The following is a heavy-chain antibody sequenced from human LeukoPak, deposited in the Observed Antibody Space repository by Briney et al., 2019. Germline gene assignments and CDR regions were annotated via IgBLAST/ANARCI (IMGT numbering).Heavy chain of an antibody. Sequence: ASVKVSCKASGYTFTGYYMHWVRQAPGQGLEWMGWINPNSGGTNYAQKFQGWATMTRDTSISTAYMELSRLRSDDTAVYYCARGPTTSIQLLPWGQGTLVTVSS. J-gene: IGHJ5*02. V-gene: IGHV1-2*04. CDR1: GYTFTGYY. CDR2: INPNSGGT. CDR3: ARGPTTSIQLLP. D-gene: IGHD5-18*01.